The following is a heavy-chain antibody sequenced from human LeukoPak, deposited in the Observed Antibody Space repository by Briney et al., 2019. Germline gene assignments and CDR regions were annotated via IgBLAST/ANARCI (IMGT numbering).Heavy chain of an antibody. J-gene: IGHJ4*02. V-gene: IGHV3-74*01. CDR3: AREHVLAEFFDY. D-gene: IGHD3-16*01. Sequence: GGSLRLSCAASGFSFSSYWMHWVRQTPGKGLVWISRIKNDGSSASYADSVKGRLTISRDNAKSMLFLQINSVSAEDTAVYYCAREHVLAEFFDYWGRGTLVTVSS. CDR1: GFSFSSYW. CDR2: IKNDGSSA.